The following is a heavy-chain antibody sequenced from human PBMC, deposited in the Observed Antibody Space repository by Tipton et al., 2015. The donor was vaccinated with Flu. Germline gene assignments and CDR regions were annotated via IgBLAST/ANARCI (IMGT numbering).Heavy chain of an antibody. CDR1: GYSISSNYY. V-gene: IGHV4-38-2*02. J-gene: IGHJ4*02. Sequence: TLSLTCTVSGYSISSNYYWGWIRQAPGTGLEWIGSIYHSGSAYYSPSLKSRVSISVDTSKNQFSLRLSSVTAADTAIYYCARETVQGPTTTVDYWGQGTLVTVSS. CDR2: IYHSGSA. CDR3: ARETVQGPTTTVDY. D-gene: IGHD1-26*01.